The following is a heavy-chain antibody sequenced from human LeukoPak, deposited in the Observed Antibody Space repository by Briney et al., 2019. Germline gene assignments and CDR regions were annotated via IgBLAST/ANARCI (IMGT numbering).Heavy chain of an antibody. CDR1: GFTFSSYS. J-gene: IGHJ3*02. D-gene: IGHD2-15*01. V-gene: IGHV3-21*01. Sequence: GGSLSLSCAASGFTFSSYSMNWVRQAPGKGLEWVSSISSSSSYIYYADSVKGRFTISRDNAKNSLYLQMNSLRAEDTAVYYCAVLLLSAFDIWDQGTMVTVS. CDR2: ISSSSSYI. CDR3: AVLLLSAFDI.